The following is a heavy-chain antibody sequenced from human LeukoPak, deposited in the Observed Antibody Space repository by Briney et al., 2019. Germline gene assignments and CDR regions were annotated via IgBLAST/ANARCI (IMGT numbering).Heavy chain of an antibody. CDR2: ISGSGGST. V-gene: IGHV3-23*01. Sequence: GGSLRLSCAASGFTFSSYAMSWVRQAPGKGLEWVSAISGSGGSTYYADSVKGRFTISRDNSRNTLYLQMNSLRAEDTAVYYCAKDRGYMDSRLGFDYWGQGTLVTVSS. CDR1: GFTFSSYA. J-gene: IGHJ4*02. D-gene: IGHD3-10*01. CDR3: AKDRGYMDSRLGFDY.